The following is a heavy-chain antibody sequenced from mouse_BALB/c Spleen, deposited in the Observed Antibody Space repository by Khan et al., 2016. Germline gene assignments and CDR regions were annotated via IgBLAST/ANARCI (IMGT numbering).Heavy chain of an antibody. V-gene: IGHV2-9*02. Sequence: QVQLKESGPGLVAPSQSLSITCTVSAFSLTSSGVHWVRQPPGKGLDWLGVIWAGGSTDYNSALMSRLSITKDNSQNQVFLKMNSLQTDDTALYYCARDDQDYDAWFASWGQGTLVTVSA. CDR3: ARDDQDYDAWFAS. D-gene: IGHD2-4*01. CDR2: IWAGGST. J-gene: IGHJ3*01. CDR1: AFSLTSSG.